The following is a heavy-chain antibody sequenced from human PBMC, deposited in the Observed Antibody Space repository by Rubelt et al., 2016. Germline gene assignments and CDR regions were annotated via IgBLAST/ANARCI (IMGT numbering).Heavy chain of an antibody. Sequence: SYGMHWVRQAPGKGLEWVALISFDGSNKKNADTVKGRFTISRDNSQNTLYLQMSSLRAEDTAVYYCPRAGGTNPFARYFDDWGQGSLVTVSS. J-gene: IGHJ4*02. D-gene: IGHD2-8*01. CDR2: ISFDGSNK. V-gene: IGHV3-30*03. CDR3: PRAGGTNPFARYFDD. CDR1: SYG.